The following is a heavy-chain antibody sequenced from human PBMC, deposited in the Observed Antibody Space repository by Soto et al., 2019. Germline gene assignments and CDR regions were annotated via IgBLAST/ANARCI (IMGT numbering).Heavy chain of an antibody. CDR3: ARDDGVVVAATRYYYYYGMDV. J-gene: IGHJ6*02. V-gene: IGHV3-21*01. Sequence: VGSLRLSCAASGFTFSSYSMNWVRQAPGKGLEWVSSISSSSSYIYYADSVKGRFTISRDNAKNSLYLQMNSLRAEDTAVYYCARDDGVVVAATRYYYYYGMDVWGQGTTVTVSS. CDR2: ISSSSSYI. D-gene: IGHD2-15*01. CDR1: GFTFSSYS.